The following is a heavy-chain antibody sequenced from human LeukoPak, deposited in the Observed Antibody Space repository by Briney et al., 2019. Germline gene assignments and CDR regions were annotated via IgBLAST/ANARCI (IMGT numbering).Heavy chain of an antibody. D-gene: IGHD2-2*01. Sequence: VASVKVSCKASGYNFRRYGITWVREVPGQGPEWMGWISGSTGTTVDAKTVRDRVTLTTDTSTGTAYMELRNLTPDDTAMYYCARVGRDCGDTSCYCADWFAPWGQGPLVSVSS. CDR2: ISGSTGTT. CDR1: GYNFRRYG. CDR3: ARVGRDCGDTSCYCADWFAP. V-gene: IGHV1-18*01. J-gene: IGHJ5*02.